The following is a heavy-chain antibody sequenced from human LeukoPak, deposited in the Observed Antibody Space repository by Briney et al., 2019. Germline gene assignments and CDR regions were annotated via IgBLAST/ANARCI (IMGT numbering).Heavy chain of an antibody. J-gene: IGHJ4*02. CDR2: LKQDGSEK. Sequence: GGSLRLSCAASGFTFCGYWVPWVRQAPGKGVGWVANLKQDGSEKHFADSVKGRFTISRDNAENSLYLQMNSLRAEDTAMYYCARGTIAAPGTDYWGQGTLVTVSS. CDR1: GFTFCGYW. D-gene: IGHD6-13*01. CDR3: ARGTIAAPGTDY. V-gene: IGHV3-7*01.